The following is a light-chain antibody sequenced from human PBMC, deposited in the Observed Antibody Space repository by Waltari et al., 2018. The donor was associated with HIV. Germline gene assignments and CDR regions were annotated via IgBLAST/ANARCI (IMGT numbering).Light chain of an antibody. Sequence: DIVMTQSPDSLVVSLGARATINCKSSQSVVYSSNNKKYLAWYQKKPGQPPKLLIYWASTRESGVPDRFSGSGSGTDFTLTISSLQAEDVAVYYCHQYHTTPWTFGQGTKVEIK. CDR2: WAS. CDR1: QSVVYSSNNKKY. J-gene: IGKJ1*01. CDR3: HQYHTTPWT. V-gene: IGKV4-1*01.